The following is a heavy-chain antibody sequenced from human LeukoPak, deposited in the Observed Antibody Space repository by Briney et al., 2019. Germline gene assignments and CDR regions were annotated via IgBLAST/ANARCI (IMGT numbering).Heavy chain of an antibody. D-gene: IGHD5-12*01. Sequence: GASVKVSCKASGYTFTSYGISWVRQAPGQGLEWMGWISAYNGNTNYAQKLQGRVTMTTDTSTSTAYMELRSLRSDDTAVYYCARDRWLRQKGNWFDPWGQGTLVTVSS. CDR1: GYTFTSYG. CDR2: ISAYNGNT. V-gene: IGHV1-18*04. CDR3: ARDRWLRQKGNWFDP. J-gene: IGHJ5*02.